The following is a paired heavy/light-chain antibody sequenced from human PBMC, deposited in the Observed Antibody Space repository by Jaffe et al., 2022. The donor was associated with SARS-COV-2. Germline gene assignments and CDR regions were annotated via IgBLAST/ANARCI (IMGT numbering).Light chain of an antibody. CDR3: QQYGSSPIT. J-gene: IGKJ5*01. Sequence: EIVLTQSPGTLSLSPGERASLSCRASQSVSSRYLAWYQQKPGQAPRLLIYGASSRATGIPDRFSGSGSGTDFTLTISRLEPEDFAVYYCQQYGSSPITFGQGTRLEIK. V-gene: IGKV3-20*01. CDR1: QSVSSRY. CDR2: GAS.
Heavy chain of an antibody. CDR3: ARGGVVGAAGGRGFDP. J-gene: IGHJ5*02. CDR2: INHSGST. CDR1: GGSFSGYY. Sequence: QVQFRQWGARLLKPSETLSLTCAVYGGSFSGYYWSWIRQSPGKGLEWIGEINHSGSTNYNPSLKSRVTISVDASKNQFSLKLSSVTAADTAVYSCARGGVVGAAGGRGFDPWGQGTLVTVSS. V-gene: IGHV4-34*02. D-gene: IGHD6-13*01.